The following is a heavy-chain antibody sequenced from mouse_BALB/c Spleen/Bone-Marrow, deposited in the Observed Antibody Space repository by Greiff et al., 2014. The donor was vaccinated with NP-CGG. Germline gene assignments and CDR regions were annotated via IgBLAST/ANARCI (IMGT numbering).Heavy chain of an antibody. V-gene: IGHV1-9*01. CDR3: AREDGNHVGFAY. CDR2: ILPGSGST. Sequence: QVQLPPSVAELMQPGASVKISCKATGYPFRSYWIEWVKQRPGHGLEWIGEILPGSGSTNYNEKFKGKATFTADTSSNTAYMQLSSLTSEDSAVYYCAREDGNHVGFAYWGQGTLVTVSA. J-gene: IGHJ3*01. CDR1: GYPFRSYW. D-gene: IGHD2-1*01.